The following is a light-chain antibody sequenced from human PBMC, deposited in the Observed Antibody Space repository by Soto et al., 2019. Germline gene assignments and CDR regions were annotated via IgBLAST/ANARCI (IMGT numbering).Light chain of an antibody. CDR3: CSYAGSDVG. CDR2: DVS. Sequence: QSALTQPRSVSGSTGQSVTISCTGTSSDVGGYNYVSWYQQHPGKAPKLMIYDVSKRPSGVPDRFSGSKSGNTASLTISGLQAEDEADYYCCSYAGSDVGFGGGTKLTVL. V-gene: IGLV2-11*01. J-gene: IGLJ2*01. CDR1: SSDVGGYNY.